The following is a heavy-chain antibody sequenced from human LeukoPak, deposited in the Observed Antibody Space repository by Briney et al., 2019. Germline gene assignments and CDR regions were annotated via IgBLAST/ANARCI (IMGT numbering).Heavy chain of an antibody. V-gene: IGHV3-74*01. D-gene: IGHD3-16*01. CDR2: INSDGSST. CDR1: GFTFSSYW. CDR3: ARLTPPFDY. Sequence: GGSLRLSCAASGFTFSSYWMHWVRQAPGKGLVWDARINSDGSSTNYGDSVKGRFTISRDNAKNTLYLQMNSLRAEDTAVYYCARLTPPFDYWGQGTLVTVSS. J-gene: IGHJ4*02.